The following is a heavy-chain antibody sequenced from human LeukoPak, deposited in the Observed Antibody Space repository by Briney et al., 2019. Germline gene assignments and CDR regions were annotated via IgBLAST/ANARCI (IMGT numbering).Heavy chain of an antibody. V-gene: IGHV3-23*01. J-gene: IGHJ6*02. CDR2: ISGSGGAGT. CDR1: GFTFSRYA. D-gene: IGHD1-26*01. CDR3: VKDRRGSPYYGMDV. Sequence: GGSLRLSCAGSGFTFSRYAMSWVRQAPGKGLEWVSTISGSGGAGTYYADSVKGRFTVSRDNPRNTLYLPMNSLRAEDTAVYYCVKDRRGSPYYGMDVWGQGTTVTVSS.